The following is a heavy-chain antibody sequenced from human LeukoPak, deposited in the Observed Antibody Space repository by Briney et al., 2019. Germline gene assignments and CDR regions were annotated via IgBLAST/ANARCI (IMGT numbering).Heavy chain of an antibody. Sequence: SETLSLTCTVSGGSISSYYWSWIRQPPGKGLEWIGYIYYSGSTNYNPSLKSRVTISVDTSKNQFSLKLSSVTAADTAVYYCXXXXXXAMGSRDYWGQGTLVTVSS. D-gene: IGHD5-18*01. V-gene: IGHV4-59*08. CDR3: XXXXXXAMGSRDY. CDR1: GGSISSYY. J-gene: IGHJ4*02. CDR2: IYYSGST.